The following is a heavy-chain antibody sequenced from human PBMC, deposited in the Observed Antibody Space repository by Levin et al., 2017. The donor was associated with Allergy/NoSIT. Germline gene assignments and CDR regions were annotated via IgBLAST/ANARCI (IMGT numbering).Heavy chain of an antibody. V-gene: IGHV4-39*07. J-gene: IGHJ5*02. CDR2: IYYSGST. CDR3: ARDRDQDYYDSSGYYST. D-gene: IGHD3-22*01. CDR1: GGSISSSSYY. Sequence: SQTLSLTCTVSGGSISSSSYYWGWIRQPPGKGLEWIGSIYYSGSTYYNPSLKSRVTISVDTSKNQFSLKLSSVTAADTAVYYCARDRDQDYYDSSGYYSTWGQGTLVTVSS.